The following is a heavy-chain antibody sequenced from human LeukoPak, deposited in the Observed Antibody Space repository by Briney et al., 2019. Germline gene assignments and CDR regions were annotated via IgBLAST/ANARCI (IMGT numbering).Heavy chain of an antibody. CDR2: ISWNSGSI. Sequence: GGSLRLSCAASGFTFDDYVMHWVRQAPGKGLEWVSGISWNSGSIAYADSVKGRFTTSRDNAKNSLYLRMYSLRPEDTALYYCAKDGKGRYDVLTGYSYFDYWGQGTLVTVSS. CDR1: GFTFDDYV. V-gene: IGHV3-9*01. J-gene: IGHJ4*02. CDR3: AKDGKGRYDVLTGYSYFDY. D-gene: IGHD3-9*01.